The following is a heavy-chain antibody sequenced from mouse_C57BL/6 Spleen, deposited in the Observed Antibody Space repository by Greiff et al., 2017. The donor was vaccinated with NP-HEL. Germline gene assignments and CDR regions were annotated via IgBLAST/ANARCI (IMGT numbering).Heavy chain of an antibody. V-gene: IGHV5-4*01. CDR1: GFTFSSYA. CDR3: ARDPVVGYYFDY. J-gene: IGHJ2*01. D-gene: IGHD1-1*01. Sequence: DVKLVESGGGLVKPGGSLKLSCAASGFTFSSYAMSWVRQTPEKRLEWVATISDGGSYTYYPDNVKGRFTISRDNAKNNLYLQMSHLKSEDTAMYYGARDPVVGYYFDYWGQGTTLTVSS. CDR2: ISDGGSYT.